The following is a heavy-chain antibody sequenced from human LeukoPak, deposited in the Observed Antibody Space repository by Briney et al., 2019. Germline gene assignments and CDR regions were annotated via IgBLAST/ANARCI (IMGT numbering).Heavy chain of an antibody. Sequence: SQTLSLTCAISGDSVSSNSAAWNWIRQSPSRGLEWLGRTYYRSKWYNDYAVSVKSRITINPDTSKNQFSLQLNSVTPENTAVYYCAREAYSSSWYGHATLDYWGQGTLVTVSS. CDR2: TYYRSKWYN. J-gene: IGHJ4*02. D-gene: IGHD6-13*01. CDR3: AREAYSSSWYGHATLDY. V-gene: IGHV6-1*01. CDR1: GDSVSSNSAA.